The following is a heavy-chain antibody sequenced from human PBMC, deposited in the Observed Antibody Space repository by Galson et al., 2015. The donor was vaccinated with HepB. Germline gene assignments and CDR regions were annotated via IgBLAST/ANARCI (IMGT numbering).Heavy chain of an antibody. CDR2: IYYSGST. CDR1: GGSISSYY. D-gene: IGHD3-16*01. V-gene: IGHV4-59*08. CDR3: ARHKRGGQGWFDP. Sequence: LTCTVSGGSISSYYWSWIRQPPGKGLEWIGYIYYSGSTNYNPSLKSRVTISVDTSKNQFSLKLSSVTAADTAVSYCARHKRGGQGWFDPWGQGTLVTVSS. J-gene: IGHJ5*02.